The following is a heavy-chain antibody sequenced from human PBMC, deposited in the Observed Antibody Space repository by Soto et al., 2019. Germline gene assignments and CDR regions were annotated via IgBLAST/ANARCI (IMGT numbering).Heavy chain of an antibody. D-gene: IGHD3-3*01. CDR2: VYYSGST. J-gene: IGHJ5*02. V-gene: IGHV4-59*01. Sequence: SETLSLTCTVSGGSISSYYWSWIRQPPGKGLEWIGYVYYSGSTNYNPSLKSRVTISVDTSKNQFSLKLSSVTAADTAVYYCARVGYDFWSGSNWFDPWGQGTLVTVSS. CDR3: ARVGYDFWSGSNWFDP. CDR1: GGSISSYY.